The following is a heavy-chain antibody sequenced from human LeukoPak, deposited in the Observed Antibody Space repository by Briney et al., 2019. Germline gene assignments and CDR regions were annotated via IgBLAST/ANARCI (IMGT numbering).Heavy chain of an antibody. J-gene: IGHJ5*02. D-gene: IGHD3-10*01. CDR3: AREIPSLRPSYEVRGVQPHTLGWFDP. Sequence: GGSLRLSCAASGFTFSDHYIDWVRQAPGKGLEWVGRNRNKANNYTPEYAAPVKGRFTISRDNAKNSLYLQMNSLRAEDTAVYYCAREIPSLRPSYEVRGVQPHTLGWFDPWGQGTLVTVSS. CDR1: GFTFSDHY. CDR2: NRNKANNYTP. V-gene: IGHV3-72*01.